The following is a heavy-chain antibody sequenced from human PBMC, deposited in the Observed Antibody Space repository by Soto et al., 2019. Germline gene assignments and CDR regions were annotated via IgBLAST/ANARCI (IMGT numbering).Heavy chain of an antibody. J-gene: IGHJ6*02. D-gene: IGHD2-2*02. Sequence: PGGSLRLSCAASGFTFSSYGMHWVRQAPGKGLEWVAVIWYDGSNKYYADSVKGRFTISRDNSKNTLYLQMNSLRAEDTAVYYCERDCRPLEYRYYYGMDVWGXGTTVTV. CDR2: IWYDGSNK. V-gene: IGHV3-33*01. CDR1: GFTFSSYG. CDR3: ERDCRPLEYRYYYGMDV.